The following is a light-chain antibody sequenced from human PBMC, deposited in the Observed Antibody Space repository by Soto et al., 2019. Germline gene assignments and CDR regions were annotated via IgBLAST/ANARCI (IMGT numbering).Light chain of an antibody. CDR2: GDT. J-gene: IGLJ1*01. Sequence: QSVLTQAPSVSGAPGQRVTISCTGSSSNIGAGFNVHWYQQLPGTAPKLLIYGDTNRPSGVPARFSASKSGTSASLAITGLQAEVEADYYCQSYDSRLSGTVFGTGTKLTVL. V-gene: IGLV1-40*01. CDR1: SSNIGAGFN. CDR3: QSYDSRLSGTV.